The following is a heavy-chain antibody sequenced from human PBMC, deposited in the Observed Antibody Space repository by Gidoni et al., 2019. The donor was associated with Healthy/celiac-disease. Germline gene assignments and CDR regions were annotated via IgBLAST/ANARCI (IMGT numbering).Heavy chain of an antibody. CDR2: IKSKTDGGTT. D-gene: IGHD3-10*01. V-gene: IGHV3-15*01. CDR3: TTDEFGELLYGPSEGIPYYGMDV. J-gene: IGHJ6*02. CDR1: GFTFSNAW. Sequence: LRLSCAASGFTFSNAWMSWVRKAPGKGLEWVGRIKSKTDGGTTDYAAPVKGRFTISRDDSKNTLYLQMNSLKTEDTAVYYCTTDEFGELLYGPSEGIPYYGMDVWGQGTTVTVSS.